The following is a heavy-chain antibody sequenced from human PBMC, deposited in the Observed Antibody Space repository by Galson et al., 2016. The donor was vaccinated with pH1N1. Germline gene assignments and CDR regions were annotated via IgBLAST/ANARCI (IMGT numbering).Heavy chain of an antibody. Sequence: PALVKPPQTLTLTCTFSGFSLSTSGVGVGWIRQPPGKALEWLALIYWDDDKRYSPSLKSRLTITKDTSKNQVVLTMTNMDPVDTATYYCARSDYGDCVGGLHHWGQGTLVTVSS. V-gene: IGHV2-5*02. D-gene: IGHD4-17*01. CDR2: IYWDDDK. CDR3: ARSDYGDCVGGLHH. J-gene: IGHJ5*02. CDR1: GFSLSTSGVG.